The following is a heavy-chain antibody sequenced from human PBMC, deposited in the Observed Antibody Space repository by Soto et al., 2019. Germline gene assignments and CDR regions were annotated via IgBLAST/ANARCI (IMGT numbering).Heavy chain of an antibody. V-gene: IGHV1-58*02. CDR3: ARGQSLSGVVIYYYYYMDV. J-gene: IGHJ6*03. Sequence: SVKVSCKASGFTFTSSAMQWVRQARGQRLERKGWMNVGSGNTSYAQKFQDRVTMTRNTSISTAYMELSSLRSEDTAVYYCARGQSLSGVVIYYYYYMDVWGKGTTVTVSS. CDR1: GFTFTSSA. CDR2: MNVGSGNT. D-gene: IGHD3-3*01.